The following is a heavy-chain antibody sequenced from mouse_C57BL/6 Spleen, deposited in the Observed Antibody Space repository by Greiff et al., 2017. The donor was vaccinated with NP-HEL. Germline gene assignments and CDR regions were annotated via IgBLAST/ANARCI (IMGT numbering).Heavy chain of an antibody. CDR2: IDPENGDT. D-gene: IGHD1-1*01. Sequence: VQLKESGAELVRPGASVKLSCTASGFNIKDDYMHWVKQRPEQGLEWIGWIDPENGDTEYASKFQGKATITADTSSYTAYLQLSSLTSEDTAVYYCTTYGSSQYYFDYWGQGTTLTVSS. CDR1: GFNIKDDY. V-gene: IGHV14-4*01. CDR3: TTYGSSQYYFDY. J-gene: IGHJ2*01.